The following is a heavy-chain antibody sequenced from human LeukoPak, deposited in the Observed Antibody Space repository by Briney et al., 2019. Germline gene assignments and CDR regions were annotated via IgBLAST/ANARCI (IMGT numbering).Heavy chain of an antibody. CDR2: IYHSGST. J-gene: IGHJ4*02. D-gene: IGHD5-18*01. V-gene: IGHV4-38-2*02. Sequence: SETLSLTCTVSGYSLSSGYYWGWIRQPPGKGLEWIGSIYHSGSTYYNPSLKSRVTISVDTSKNHFSLKLSSVTAADTAVYYCARSDTAMAFDYWGQGTLVTVSS. CDR1: GYSLSSGYY. CDR3: ARSDTAMAFDY.